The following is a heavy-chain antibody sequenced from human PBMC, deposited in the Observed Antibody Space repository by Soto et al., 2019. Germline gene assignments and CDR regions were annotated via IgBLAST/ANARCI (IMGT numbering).Heavy chain of an antibody. V-gene: IGHV1-69*01. CDR1: GDNFSTYP. Sequence: QVQLVQSGAEVKKPGSSVKVSCKASGDNFSTYPISWVRQAHGQGLEWMGGIIPIYVTANYAQKFRGRVTITADERTRPSYMELTNLRSEDTAVYYCARDRGARGDFWGQGTLVTVSS. J-gene: IGHJ4*02. CDR3: ARDRGARGDF. D-gene: IGHD3-10*01. CDR2: IIPIYVTA.